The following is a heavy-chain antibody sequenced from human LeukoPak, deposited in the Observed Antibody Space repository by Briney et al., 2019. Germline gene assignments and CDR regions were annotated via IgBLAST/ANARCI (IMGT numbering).Heavy chain of an antibody. J-gene: IGHJ4*02. CDR1: GGSFSGYY. D-gene: IGHD6-19*01. CDR2: INHSGST. CDR3: ARGVAVAGTDFDY. V-gene: IGHV4-34*01. Sequence: PSETLSLTCAVYGGSFSGYYWSWIRQPPGKGLEWIGEINHSGSTNYNPSLKSRVTISVDTSKNQLSLKLSSVTAADTAVYYCARGVAVAGTDFDYWGQGTLVTVSS.